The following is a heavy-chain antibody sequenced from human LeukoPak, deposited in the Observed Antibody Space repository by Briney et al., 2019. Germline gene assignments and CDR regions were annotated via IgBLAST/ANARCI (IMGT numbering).Heavy chain of an antibody. J-gene: IGHJ4*02. CDR1: GFTFSSDA. CDR2: ISASGGTT. D-gene: IGHD3-9*01. CDR3: AKGDVLPSYPTFDY. Sequence: GGSLRLSCAASGFTFSSDALSWVRQAPGKGLEWVSVISASGGTTYYADSVKGRFTISRDTSKDTVYLQMHSLRAEDTAVYYCAKGDVLPSYPTFDYWGQGTLVTVSS. V-gene: IGHV3-23*01.